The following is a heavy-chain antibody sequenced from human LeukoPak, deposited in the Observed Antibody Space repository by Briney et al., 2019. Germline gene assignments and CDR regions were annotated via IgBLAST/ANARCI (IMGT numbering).Heavy chain of an antibody. CDR2: ISSSGTTI. D-gene: IGHD2-15*01. Sequence: GGSLTLSCAASGFTFKSYEMNWVRQAPGKGLEWVSYISSSGTTIYYADSVKGRFAISRDNAKNSLYLQMNSLRAEDTAIYYCATYENWVAGDVWGQGTTVSVSS. V-gene: IGHV3-48*03. J-gene: IGHJ6*02. CDR3: ATYENWVAGDV. CDR1: GFTFKSYE.